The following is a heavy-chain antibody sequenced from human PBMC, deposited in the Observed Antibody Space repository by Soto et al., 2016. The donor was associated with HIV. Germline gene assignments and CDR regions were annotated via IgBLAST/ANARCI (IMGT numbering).Heavy chain of an antibody. Sequence: EVQLVESGGGLVKPGESLRLSCTGSEFTFRTYSMNWVRQAPGKGLEWVSSISRSSTYIYYADSVKGHSPSPETTPKNLLYLQMNSLRAEDTAVYYCARAETYSSSYQDWGQGTXVTVSS. CDR2: ISRSSTYI. V-gene: IGHV3-21*01. CDR3: ARAETYSSSYQD. D-gene: IGHD6-13*01. J-gene: IGHJ4*02. CDR1: EFTFRTYS.